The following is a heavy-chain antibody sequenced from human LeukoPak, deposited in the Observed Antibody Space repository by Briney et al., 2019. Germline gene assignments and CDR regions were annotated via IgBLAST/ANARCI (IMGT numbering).Heavy chain of an antibody. CDR3: ARGRSIAAAPLFHQDY. V-gene: IGHV1-69*13. CDR2: IIPIFGTA. Sequence: GASVTVSCKASGGTFSSYAISWVRQAPGQGLEWMGGIIPIFGTANYAQKFQGRVTITADESTSTAYMELSSLRSEDTAVYYCARGRSIAAAPLFHQDYWGQGTLVTVSS. J-gene: IGHJ4*02. CDR1: GGTFSSYA. D-gene: IGHD6-13*01.